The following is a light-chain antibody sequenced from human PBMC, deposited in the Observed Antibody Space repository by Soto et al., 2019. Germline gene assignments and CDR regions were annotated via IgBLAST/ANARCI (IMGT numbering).Light chain of an antibody. CDR2: AAS. J-gene: IGKJ5*01. Sequence: IQMTQSPSSLSASVGDRVTISRRASQGIGNALGWYQQKPGEAPKVLIHAASTLQSGVPSRFSGSGSGTEFTLTINSLQPEDFATYYCQQSNRYPITFGQGTRLEIK. V-gene: IGKV1-17*01. CDR1: QGIGNA. CDR3: QQSNRYPIT.